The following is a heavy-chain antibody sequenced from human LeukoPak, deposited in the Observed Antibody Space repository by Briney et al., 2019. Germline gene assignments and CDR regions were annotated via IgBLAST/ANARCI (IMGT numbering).Heavy chain of an antibody. CDR3: ARGVPSTVGTDYYYYMDV. CDR2: ISAYNGNT. CDR1: GYTFTSYG. J-gene: IGHJ6*03. Sequence: GASVKVSCKASGYTFTSYGISWVRQAPGQGLEWMGWISAYNGNTNYAQKLQGRVTMTTDTSTSTAYMELRSLRSDDTAVYYCARGVPSTVGTDYYYYMDVWGKGTTVTVSS. V-gene: IGHV1-18*01. D-gene: IGHD2-2*01.